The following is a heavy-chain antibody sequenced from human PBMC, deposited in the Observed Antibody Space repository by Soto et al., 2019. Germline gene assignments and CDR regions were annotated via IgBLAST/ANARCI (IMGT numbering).Heavy chain of an antibody. CDR2: VSAYNGER. D-gene: IGHD6-6*01. CDR3: SRGTSIPASGEY. CDR1: GYTFTNYG. J-gene: IGHJ4*01. Sequence: QVQLVQSGAEVKKPGASVKLSCKASGYTFTNYGINWVRQAPGQGLEWLGWVSAYNGERRYAQRVQARVIMTTDTSTTTAYMELRSLRSDDTAVYYCSRGTSIPASGEYWGQGTLVSVSS. V-gene: IGHV1-18*01.